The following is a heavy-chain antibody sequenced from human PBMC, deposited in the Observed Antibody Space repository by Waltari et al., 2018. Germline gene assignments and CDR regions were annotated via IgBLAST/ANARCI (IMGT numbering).Heavy chain of an antibody. CDR3: AKDPPMTIHYYDPNGVPGY. D-gene: IGHD3-22*01. CDR2: ISYDGSTK. Sequence: QVQLVGSGGGVVPPGRSLGLSCVVSGFSFCSYGLNWVREAPGKGLDWVAVISYDGSTKYYADSVKGRFTISRDNSKNTLYLQMNSLRDEDTAVYYCAKDPPMTIHYYDPNGVPGYWGQGTLVTVSS. CDR1: GFSFCSYG. J-gene: IGHJ4*02. V-gene: IGHV3-30*18.